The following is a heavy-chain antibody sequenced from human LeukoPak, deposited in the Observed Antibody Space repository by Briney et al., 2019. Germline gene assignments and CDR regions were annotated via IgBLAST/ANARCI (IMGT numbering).Heavy chain of an antibody. CDR2: ISGSGGST. CDR3: AKVVPRWRVRRGYFDY. J-gene: IGHJ4*02. D-gene: IGHD6-19*01. Sequence: PGGSLRLSCAASGFTFSSYAMSWVRQAPGKGLEWVSAISGSGGSTYYADSVKGRSTISRDNSKNTLYLQMNSLRAEDTAVYYCAKVVPRWRVRRGYFDYWGQGTLVTSPQ. V-gene: IGHV3-23*01. CDR1: GFTFSSYA.